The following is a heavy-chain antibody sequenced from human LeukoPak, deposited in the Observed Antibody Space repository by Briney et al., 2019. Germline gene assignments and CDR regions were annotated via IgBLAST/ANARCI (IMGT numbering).Heavy chain of an antibody. J-gene: IGHJ4*02. V-gene: IGHV4-34*01. CDR3: ARPTRGASYGSGSYKGDY. CDR1: GGSFSGYY. CDR2: INHSGST. Sequence: SETLSLTCAVYGGSFSGYYWSWIRQPPGKGLEWIGEINHSGSTNYNPSLKSRVTISVDTSKNQFSLKLSSVTAADTAVYYCARPTRGASYGSGSYKGDYWGQGTLVTVSS. D-gene: IGHD3-10*01.